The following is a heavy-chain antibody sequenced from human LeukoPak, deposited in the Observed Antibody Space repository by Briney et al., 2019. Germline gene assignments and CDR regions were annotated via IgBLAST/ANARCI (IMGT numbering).Heavy chain of an antibody. V-gene: IGHV4-59*08. J-gene: IGHJ5*02. CDR3: ARNGGQQLSRSWFDP. Sequence: SETLSLTCTVSGGSVSRYYWSWIRQPPGKGLEWIGYVYNSESTRYNPSLKSRVTISVDTSKNQFSLRLRSVTAADTAVYYCARNGGQQLSRSWFDPWGQGTLVTVSS. CDR2: VYNSEST. D-gene: IGHD6-13*01. CDR1: GGSVSRYY.